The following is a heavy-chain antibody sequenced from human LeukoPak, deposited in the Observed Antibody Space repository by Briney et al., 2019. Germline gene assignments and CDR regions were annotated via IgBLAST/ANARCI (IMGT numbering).Heavy chain of an antibody. Sequence: GGSLRLSCAASGFTFIGSAMQWVRQASGKGLEWVGRIRSKANSYATAYSASVKGRFTISRDDSKNTAYLQMNSLKTEDTAVYCCTRHEYYYYGMYVWGQGTTVTVSS. CDR1: GFTFIGSA. V-gene: IGHV3-73*01. J-gene: IGHJ6*02. CDR3: TRHEYYYYGMYV. CDR2: IRSKANSYAT.